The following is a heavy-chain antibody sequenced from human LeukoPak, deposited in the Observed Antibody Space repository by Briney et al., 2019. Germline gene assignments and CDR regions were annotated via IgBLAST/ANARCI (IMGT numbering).Heavy chain of an antibody. CDR2: THYSGNT. D-gene: IGHD1-26*01. Sequence: SETLSLTCRVSDDSISSYYWNWIRQPPGKPLEWIGYTHYSGNTNYNPSLESRVTTLVDMSKNQFSLKLSSVTAADTAVYYCARWGGTLNAFDVWGQGTLVTVSS. J-gene: IGHJ3*01. CDR3: ARWGGTLNAFDV. V-gene: IGHV4-59*08. CDR1: DDSISSYY.